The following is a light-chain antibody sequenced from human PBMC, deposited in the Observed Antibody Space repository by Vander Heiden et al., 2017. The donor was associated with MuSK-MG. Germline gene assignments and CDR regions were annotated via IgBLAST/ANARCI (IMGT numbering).Light chain of an antibody. J-gene: IGKJ4*01. CDR1: QSINNY. V-gene: IGKV1-39*01. Sequence: DIQMTQSPSSLSASVGDRVTITCRASQSINNYLNWYQHKPGKAPKLLIYAASSLQSGVPSRFSGTGSGTDFTLTISSLQPEDSAIYYCQQSYSTRFLTFAGGTKVEIK. CDR3: QQSYSTRFLT. CDR2: AAS.